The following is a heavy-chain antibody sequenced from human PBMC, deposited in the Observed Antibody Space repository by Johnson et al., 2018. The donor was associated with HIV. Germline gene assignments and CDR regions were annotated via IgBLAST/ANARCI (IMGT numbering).Heavy chain of an antibody. CDR2: ISRSGRTI. J-gene: IGHJ3*02. Sequence: QVQLVESGGGLVKPGGSLRLSCAASGFTFSDYYMSWIRQAPGKGLEWVSYISRSGRTIYSADSVKGRCTISRDNSKHTLYRQINSLRGADTAVYYCTRHPPAVVPAATTDAFDIWGQGTMVTVSS. CDR1: GFTFSDYY. D-gene: IGHD2-2*01. V-gene: IGHV3-11*04. CDR3: TRHPPAVVPAATTDAFDI.